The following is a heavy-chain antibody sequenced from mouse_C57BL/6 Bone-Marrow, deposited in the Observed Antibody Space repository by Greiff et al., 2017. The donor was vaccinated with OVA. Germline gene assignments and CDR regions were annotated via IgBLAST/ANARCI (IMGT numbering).Heavy chain of an antibody. J-gene: IGHJ4*01. CDR3: TTELFYAMDY. Sequence: EVKLVESGGGLVQPGGSMKLSCAASGFTFSDAWMDWVRQSPEKGLEWVAEIRNKANNHATYYAESVKGRFTISRDNSKSSVYLQMNSLRAEDTGIYYRTTELFYAMDYWGQGTSVTVSS. CDR1: GFTFSDAW. D-gene: IGHD1-1*01. CDR2: IRNKANNHAT. V-gene: IGHV6-6*01.